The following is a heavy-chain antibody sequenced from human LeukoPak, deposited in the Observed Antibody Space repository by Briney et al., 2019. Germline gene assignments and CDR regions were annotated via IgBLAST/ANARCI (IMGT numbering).Heavy chain of an antibody. CDR1: GDTFSNCG. CDR3: ARGCSDDFWSGYSSYFDH. D-gene: IGHD3-3*01. Sequence: SVKVSCKASGDTFSNCGISWVRQAPGQGLEWMGEIIPILRTPNYPQKFQGRVTITTVEPTSTAYMELSSLRSDDTAIYYCARGCSDDFWSGYSSYFDHWGQGTLVTVSS. CDR2: IIPILRTP. J-gene: IGHJ4*02. V-gene: IGHV1-69*05.